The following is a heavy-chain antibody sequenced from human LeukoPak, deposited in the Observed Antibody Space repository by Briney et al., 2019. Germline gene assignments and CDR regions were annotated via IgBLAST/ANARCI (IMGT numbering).Heavy chain of an antibody. J-gene: IGHJ4*02. CDR1: GFTFSTYG. CDR2: ISYDGRNK. V-gene: IGHV3-30*18. CDR3: AKDLQLGGRSYYFEY. D-gene: IGHD5-24*01. Sequence: GGSLRLSCAASGFTFSTYGMHWVRQAPGKGLEWVAVISYDGRNKYYADSVKGRFTISRDNSKNTLNLQMNSLRAEDTAVYYCAKDLQLGGRSYYFEYWGQGTLVTVSS.